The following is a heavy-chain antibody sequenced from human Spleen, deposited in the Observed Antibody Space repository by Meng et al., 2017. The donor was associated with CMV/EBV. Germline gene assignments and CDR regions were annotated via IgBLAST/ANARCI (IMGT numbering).Heavy chain of an antibody. CDR3: ARASMVEGIDY. D-gene: IGHD2-15*01. CDR2: INHRGST. V-gene: IGHV4-34*01. J-gene: IGHJ4*02. CDR1: GGSFSGYY. Sequence: SETLSLTCAVYGGSFSGYYWSWIRQPPGKGLEWIGEINHRGSTNYNPSLKSRVTISVDTSNNRFSLKLFSVTAADTAVYYCARASMVEGIDYWSQGALVTVSS.